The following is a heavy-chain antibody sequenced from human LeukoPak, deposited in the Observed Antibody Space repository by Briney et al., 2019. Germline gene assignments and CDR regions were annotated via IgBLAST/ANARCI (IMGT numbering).Heavy chain of an antibody. Sequence: SETLSLTCTVSGGSISSYYWSWIRQPPGKGLEWIGYIYYSGSTNYNPSLKSRVTISVDTSKNQFSLKLSSVTAADTAVYYCARVWRQGDYGYYYYYMDVWGKGTTVTISS. J-gene: IGHJ6*03. D-gene: IGHD4-17*01. CDR3: ARVWRQGDYGYYYYYMDV. CDR2: IYYSGST. V-gene: IGHV4-59*01. CDR1: GGSISSYY.